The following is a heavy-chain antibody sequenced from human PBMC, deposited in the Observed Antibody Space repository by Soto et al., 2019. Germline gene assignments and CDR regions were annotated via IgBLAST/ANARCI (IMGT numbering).Heavy chain of an antibody. D-gene: IGHD3-16*01. CDR2: IYYIGTT. CDR1: DGSVNSGNYY. Sequence: SETLSLTCIVSDGSVNSGNYYWSWIRQPPGKGLEWIGHIYYIGTTDYNPSLKSRVTISVDTSKNQFSLKVTSVTAADTAVYFCAREEKQLSRYGGDFDYWGQGILVTAPQ. V-gene: IGHV4-61*01. CDR3: AREEKQLSRYGGDFDY. J-gene: IGHJ4*02.